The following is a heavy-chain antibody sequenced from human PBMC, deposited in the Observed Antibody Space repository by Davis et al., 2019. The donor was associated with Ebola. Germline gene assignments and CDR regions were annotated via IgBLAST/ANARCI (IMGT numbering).Heavy chain of an antibody. D-gene: IGHD3-16*01. V-gene: IGHV1-3*01. CDR1: GYTFTSYA. CDR3: ARDHDYIWGSGGY. CDR2: INAGNGNT. J-gene: IGHJ4*02. Sequence: ASVKVSCKASGYTFTSYAMHWVRQAPGQRLEWMGWINAGNGNTKYSQKLQGRVTMTTDTSTSTAYMELRSLRSDDTAVYYCARDHDYIWGSGGYWGQGTLVTVSS.